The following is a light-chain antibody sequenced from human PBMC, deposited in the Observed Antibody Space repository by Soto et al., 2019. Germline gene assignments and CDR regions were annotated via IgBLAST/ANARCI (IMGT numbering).Light chain of an antibody. CDR1: QSISSY. CDR3: RQSYSTPYT. Sequence: DIQMTQSPSSLSASVGDRVTITCRASQSISSYLNWYQQKPGKAPKLLIYAASSLQSGVPSRFSGSGSGTDVTLTISSLQPEDFATDYCRQSYSTPYTFGQGTKLEIK. CDR2: AAS. J-gene: IGKJ2*01. V-gene: IGKV1-39*01.